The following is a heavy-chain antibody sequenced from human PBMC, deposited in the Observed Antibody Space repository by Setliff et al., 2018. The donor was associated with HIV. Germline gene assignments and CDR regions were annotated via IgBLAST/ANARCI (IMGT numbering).Heavy chain of an antibody. CDR3: ARQGEVGAPFDY. Sequence: SETLSLTCTVSGGSISSSSYYWGWIRQPPGKGLEWIGSIYYSGSTYYNPSLKSRVTISVDMSKNQFSLKLSSVTAADTAVYYCARQGEVGAPFDYWGQGTLVTVSS. CDR2: IYYSGST. CDR1: GGSISSSSYY. V-gene: IGHV4-39*07. D-gene: IGHD1-26*01. J-gene: IGHJ4*02.